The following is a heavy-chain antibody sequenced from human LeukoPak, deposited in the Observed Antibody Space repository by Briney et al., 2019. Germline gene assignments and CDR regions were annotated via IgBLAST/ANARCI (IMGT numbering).Heavy chain of an antibody. Sequence: GGSLRLSCTASGFTFCDYAMSWVRQAPGKGLEWVGFIRSKAYGGTTEYAASVKGRFTISRDDSKSIAYLQMNSLKTEDTAVYYCTNLGYCTNGVCHDYWGQGTLVTVSS. CDR3: TNLGYCTNGVCHDY. CDR1: GFTFCDYA. CDR2: IRSKAYGGTT. D-gene: IGHD2-8*01. V-gene: IGHV3-49*04. J-gene: IGHJ4*02.